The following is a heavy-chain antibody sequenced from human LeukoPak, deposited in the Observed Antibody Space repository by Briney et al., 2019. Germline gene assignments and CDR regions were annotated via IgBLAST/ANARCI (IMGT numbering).Heavy chain of an antibody. CDR3: ARDKTGGRGSDY. D-gene: IGHD2-15*01. CDR1: GFTFSSYS. Sequence: GGSLRLSCAASGFTFSSYSMNWVRQAPGKGLEWVSSISSSSSYIYYADSVKGRFTISRDNAKNSLYLQMNSLRAEDTAVYYCARDKTGGRGSDYWGQGTLVTVSS. J-gene: IGHJ4*02. CDR2: ISSSSSYI. V-gene: IGHV3-21*01.